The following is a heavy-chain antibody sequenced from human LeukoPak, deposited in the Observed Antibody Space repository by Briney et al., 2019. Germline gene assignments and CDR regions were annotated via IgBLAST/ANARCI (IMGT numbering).Heavy chain of an antibody. CDR3: ARLGSSWSLYYYYYGMDV. CDR1: GGSISSYY. Sequence: SETLSLTCTVSGGSISSYYWSWIRQPPGKRLEWIGYIYYSGSTNYNPSLKSRVTISVDTSKNQFSLKLSSVTAADTAVYYCARLGSSWSLYYYYYGMDVWGQGTTVTVSS. J-gene: IGHJ6*02. D-gene: IGHD6-13*01. CDR2: IYYSGST. V-gene: IGHV4-59*08.